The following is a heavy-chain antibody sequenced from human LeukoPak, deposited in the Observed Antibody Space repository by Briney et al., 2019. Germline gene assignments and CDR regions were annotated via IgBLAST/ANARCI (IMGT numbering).Heavy chain of an antibody. CDR3: ARVMEVGVGATGY. CDR2: ISSSSTI. Sequence: GGSLRLSCAASGFTFSSYSMNWVRQAPGKGLEWVSYISSSSTIYYADSVKGRFTISRDNAKNSLYLQMNSLRAEDTAVYYCARVMEVGVGATGYWGQGTLVTVSS. J-gene: IGHJ4*02. V-gene: IGHV3-48*04. D-gene: IGHD1-26*01. CDR1: GFTFSSYS.